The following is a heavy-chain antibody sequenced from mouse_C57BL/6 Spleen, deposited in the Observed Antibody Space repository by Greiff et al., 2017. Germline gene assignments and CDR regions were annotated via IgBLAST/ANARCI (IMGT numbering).Heavy chain of an antibody. CDR1: GYTFTSYW. Sequence: VQLQQPGAELVKPGASVKLSCKASGYTFTSYWMHWVKQRPGRGLAWIGRIDPNSGGTKYNEKFKSKATLTVAKPSSTASMQLSSLTSEDSAVYYCGSSYRDYAMDYWGQGTSVTVSS. J-gene: IGHJ4*01. CDR3: GSSYRDYAMDY. CDR2: IDPNSGGT. D-gene: IGHD1-1*01. V-gene: IGHV1-72*01.